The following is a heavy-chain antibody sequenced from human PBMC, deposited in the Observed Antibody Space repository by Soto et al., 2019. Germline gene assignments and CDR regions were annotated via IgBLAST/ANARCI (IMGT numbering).Heavy chain of an antibody. Sequence: PSETLSLTCTVSGGSISSGGYYWSWIHQHPGKGLEWIGYIYYSRSTYYNPSLKSRVTISVDTSKNQFSLKLSSVTAADTAVYYCARVEVLEWLSTNYYFDYWGQGTLVTVSS. J-gene: IGHJ4*02. V-gene: IGHV4-31*03. CDR3: ARVEVLEWLSTNYYFDY. D-gene: IGHD3-3*01. CDR1: GGSISSGGYY. CDR2: IYYSRST.